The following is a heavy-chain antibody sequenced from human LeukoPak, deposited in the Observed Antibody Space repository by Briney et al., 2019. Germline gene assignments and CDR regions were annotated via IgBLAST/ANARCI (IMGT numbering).Heavy chain of an antibody. V-gene: IGHV4-4*02. CDR1: GGSISSSNW. CDR3: ASGESDCSSTSCYGGGDYYYYGMDV. J-gene: IGHJ6*04. CDR2: IYHSGST. Sequence: PSETLSLTCAVSGGSISSSNWWSWVRQPPGKGLEWIGEIYHSGSTNYNPSLKSRVTISVDKSKNQFSLKLSSVTAADTAVYYCASGESDCSSTSCYGGGDYYYYGMDVWGKGITVTVSS. D-gene: IGHD2-2*01.